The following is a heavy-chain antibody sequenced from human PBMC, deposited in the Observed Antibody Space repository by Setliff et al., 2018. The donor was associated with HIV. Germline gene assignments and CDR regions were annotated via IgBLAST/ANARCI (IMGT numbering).Heavy chain of an antibody. CDR1: GYTFSTYA. D-gene: IGHD1-26*01. V-gene: IGHV1-3*01. Sequence: ASVKVSCKASGYTFSTYAIHWVRQAPGQRLEWMGWINAGNDITKYSQKLQGRVTFTRDTFASTAYMELSSLRSEDTAVYYCARPVGAMGFDPWGQGTLVTVSS. CDR3: ARPVGAMGFDP. CDR2: INAGNDIT. J-gene: IGHJ5*02.